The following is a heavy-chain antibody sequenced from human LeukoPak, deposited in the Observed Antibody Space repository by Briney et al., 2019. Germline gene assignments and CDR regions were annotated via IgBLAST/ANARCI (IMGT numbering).Heavy chain of an antibody. V-gene: IGHV4-59*08. Sequence: TETLSLTCAVSGGSISSYYWSWIRLPPGKGLEWIGYIYYSGSTNYNPSLKSRVTISVDTSKNQFSLKPSSVTAADTALYYCARHIAGSGYQALDFWGQGTLVTVSS. J-gene: IGHJ4*02. CDR2: IYYSGST. CDR1: GGSISSYY. D-gene: IGHD3-22*01. CDR3: ARHIAGSGYQALDF.